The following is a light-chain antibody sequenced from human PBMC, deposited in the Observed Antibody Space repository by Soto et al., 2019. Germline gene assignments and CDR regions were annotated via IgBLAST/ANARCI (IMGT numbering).Light chain of an antibody. CDR1: SSDVGGYNY. CDR3: SSYAGSNKSV. CDR2: EVS. V-gene: IGLV2-8*01. J-gene: IGLJ1*01. Sequence: QSVLTQPPSASGSPGQSVTISCTGTSSDVGGYNYVSWYQQYPGKAPKLMIYEVSKRPSGAPDRFSGSKSGNTASLTVSGLQAEDEADYYCSSYAGSNKSVFGTGTKVTVL.